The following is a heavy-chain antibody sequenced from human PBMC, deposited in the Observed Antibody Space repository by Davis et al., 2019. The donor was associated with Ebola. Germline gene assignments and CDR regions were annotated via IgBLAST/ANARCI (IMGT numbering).Heavy chain of an antibody. V-gene: IGHV4-30-2*01. Sequence: PSETLSLTCAVSGGSITSDSCSWNWIRQPPGKGLEWIGCIYHTGSTNYNPSLKSRVTILVDRSKNQFSLKLSSVTAADTAVYDCARDRYSISTGDYDAFDIWGQGTMVTVSS. CDR2: IYHTGST. D-gene: IGHD6-6*01. CDR3: ARDRYSISTGDYDAFDI. J-gene: IGHJ3*02. CDR1: GGSITSDSCS.